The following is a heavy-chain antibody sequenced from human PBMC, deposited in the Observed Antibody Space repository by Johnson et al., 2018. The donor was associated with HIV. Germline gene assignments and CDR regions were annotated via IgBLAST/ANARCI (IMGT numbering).Heavy chain of an antibody. V-gene: IGHV3-66*01. D-gene: IGHD1-26*01. CDR1: AFTVSDNY. J-gene: IGHJ3*02. CDR2: IYTGGST. CDR3: AKGFGASSGAFDI. Sequence: VQLVESGGGLVQPGGSLRLSCAASAFTVSDNYLSCVRQAPGKGLEWVAVIYTGGSTYYADSVTCRFTISRDNSKNTLYLQMNSLRAEDTAVYYCAKGFGASSGAFDIWGQGTMVTVSS.